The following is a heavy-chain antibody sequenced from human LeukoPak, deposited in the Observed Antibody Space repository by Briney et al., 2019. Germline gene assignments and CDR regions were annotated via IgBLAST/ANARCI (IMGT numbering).Heavy chain of an antibody. D-gene: IGHD1-26*01. V-gene: IGHV1-46*01. J-gene: IGHJ4*02. CDR3: ARDPYPYSGSYWYLDY. CDR1: GYTFTSYY. CDR2: INPSGGST. Sequence: ASVKVSCKASGYTFTSYYMHWVRQAPGQGLEWMGIINPSGGSTSYAQKFQGRVTMTTDTSTSTAYMELRSLRSDDTAVYYCARDPYPYSGSYWYLDYWGQGTLVTVSS.